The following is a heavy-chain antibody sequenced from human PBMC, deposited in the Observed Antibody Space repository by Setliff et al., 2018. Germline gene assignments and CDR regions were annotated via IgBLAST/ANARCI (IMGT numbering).Heavy chain of an antibody. CDR2: ISGSAGSI. Sequence: PGGSLRLSCTASGFTFRKHALAWVRQAPGKGLQWVSTISGSAGSIHLADSVKGRFTISRDNSKNTLFLQMSSLRAADTAVYYCVKGTNVVMVYTGFDHWGQGTLVTVSS. CDR1: GFTFRKHA. D-gene: IGHD2-8*01. V-gene: IGHV3-23*01. CDR3: VKGTNVVMVYTGFDH. J-gene: IGHJ4*01.